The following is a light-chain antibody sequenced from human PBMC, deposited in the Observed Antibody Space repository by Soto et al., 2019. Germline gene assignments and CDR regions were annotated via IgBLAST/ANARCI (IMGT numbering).Light chain of an antibody. CDR1: TGAVTSRHY. V-gene: IGLV7-46*01. CDR2: DTS. J-gene: IGLJ2*01. Sequence: QAVVTQEPSLTVSPGGTVTLTCGSSTGAVTSRHYPYWFQQKPGQAPRTLIYDTSNKHSWTPARFSGSLLGGKAALTLSGAQPEDEAEYYCLLSYSGAREVFGGGTKVTVL. CDR3: LLSYSGAREV.